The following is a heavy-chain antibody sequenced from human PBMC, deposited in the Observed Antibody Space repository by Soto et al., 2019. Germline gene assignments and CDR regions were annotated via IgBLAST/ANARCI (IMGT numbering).Heavy chain of an antibody. J-gene: IGHJ4*02. V-gene: IGHV1-2*04. CDR2: INPNSGGT. CDR1: GYTFTGYY. D-gene: IGHD3-3*01. CDR3: ARGAELSLWRRITIFGVVTLFDY. Sequence: GASVKVSCKASGYTFTGYYMHWVRQAPGQGLEWMGWINPNSGGTNYAQKFQGWVTMTRDTSISTAYMELSRLRSDDTAVYYCARGAELSLWRRITIFGVVTLFDYWGQGTLVTVSS.